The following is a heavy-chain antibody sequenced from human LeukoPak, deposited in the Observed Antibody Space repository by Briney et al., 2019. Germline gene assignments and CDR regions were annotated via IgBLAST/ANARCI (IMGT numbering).Heavy chain of an antibody. Sequence: ASVKVSCKASGYTFTGYYMHWVRQAPGQGLEWMGWINPNSGDTYYAQKFQGRVTMTRDTSISTVYMELSGLRSDDTAVYYCASSPGCSGGSCYSAVYWGQGTLVTVPS. CDR1: GYTFTGYY. CDR3: ASSPGCSGGSCYSAVY. D-gene: IGHD2-15*01. CDR2: INPNSGDT. J-gene: IGHJ4*02. V-gene: IGHV1-2*02.